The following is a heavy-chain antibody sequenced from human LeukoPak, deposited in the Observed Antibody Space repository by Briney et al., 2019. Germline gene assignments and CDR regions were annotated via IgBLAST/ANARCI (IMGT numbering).Heavy chain of an antibody. D-gene: IGHD6-19*01. CDR1: GFSFSSYA. J-gene: IGHJ4*02. Sequence: QPGGSLKLSCAASGFSFSSYAMSWVRQAPGKGLEWVSSISGIGDNTYYAESVKGRFTISRDNSKNTLFLQMNSLRAEDTAVFYCAKRSGYTTGWFFDFWGQGTLVTVSS. CDR3: AKRSGYTTGWFFDF. V-gene: IGHV3-23*01. CDR2: ISGIGDNT.